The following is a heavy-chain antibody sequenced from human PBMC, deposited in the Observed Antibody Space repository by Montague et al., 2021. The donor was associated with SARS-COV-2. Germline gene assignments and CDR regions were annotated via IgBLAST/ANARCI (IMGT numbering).Heavy chain of an antibody. Sequence: CAISGDSVSSNIATWNWIRQPSSRGLEWLGRTYYRSKWYNDYAESVKSRITIDPDTSKHQFSLHLNSVTPEDTAVYYCARIPVGSKYYFDFWGQGTLVTVSS. V-gene: IGHV6-1*01. CDR1: GDSVSSNIAT. J-gene: IGHJ4*02. CDR3: ARIPVGSKYYFDF. D-gene: IGHD2-2*01. CDR2: TYYRSKWYN.